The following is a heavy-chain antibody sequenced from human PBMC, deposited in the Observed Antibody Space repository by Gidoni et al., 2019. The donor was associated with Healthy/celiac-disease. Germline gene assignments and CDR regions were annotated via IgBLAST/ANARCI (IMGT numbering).Heavy chain of an antibody. J-gene: IGHJ5*02. CDR2: ISDDGSNK. V-gene: IGHV3-30*03. Sequence: QVQLVESGGGVVKPGRSMRLSCAAAGFTFSSHGRHWVRQAPGKGLEWVSVISDDGSNKYYADSVKGRFTISRDNSKNTLYLQMNSLRAEDTAVYYCARDPDSSSWYVGWFDPWGQGTLVTVSS. CDR3: ARDPDSSSWYVGWFDP. D-gene: IGHD6-13*01. CDR1: GFTFSSHG.